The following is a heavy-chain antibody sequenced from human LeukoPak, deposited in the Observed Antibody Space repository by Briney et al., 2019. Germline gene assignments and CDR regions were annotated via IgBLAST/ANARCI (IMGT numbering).Heavy chain of an antibody. CDR2: INPSGGST. D-gene: IGHD1-26*01. V-gene: IGHV1-46*01. J-gene: IGHJ4*02. CDR1: GYTFTSYY. Sequence: ASVKVSCKASGYTFTSYYMHWVRQAPGQGLEWMGIINPSGGSTSYAQKLQGRVTMTTDTSTSTAYMELRSLRSDDTAVYYCARRGTTYSGSYSRKSYYFDYWGQGTLVTVSS. CDR3: ARRGTTYSGSYSRKSYYFDY.